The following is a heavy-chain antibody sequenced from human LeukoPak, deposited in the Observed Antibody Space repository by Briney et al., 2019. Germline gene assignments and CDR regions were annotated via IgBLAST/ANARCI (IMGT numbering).Heavy chain of an antibody. CDR2: ISDSAYST. V-gene: IGHV3-23*01. Sequence: PGGSLRLSCAASGFPFSSYAMSWVRQAPGKGLEWVSAISDSAYSTFYADSVKGRFTISRDDSQNTLYLQMNSLRAEDTAVYYCAKDYPALGYCTSTTCSFFDSWGQGILVTVSS. J-gene: IGHJ4*02. CDR3: AKDYPALGYCTSTTCSFFDS. D-gene: IGHD2-2*01. CDR1: GFPFSSYA.